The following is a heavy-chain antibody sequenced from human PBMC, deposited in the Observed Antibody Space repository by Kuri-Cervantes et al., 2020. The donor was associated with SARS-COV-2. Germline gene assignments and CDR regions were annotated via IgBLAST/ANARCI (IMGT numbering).Heavy chain of an antibody. D-gene: IGHD1-26*01. CDR3: ARARLVGAVIFDY. CDR1: GGSFSGYY. J-gene: IGHJ4*02. CDR2: INHSGST. V-gene: IGHV4-34*01. Sequence: SETLSLTCAVYGGSFSGYYWSWIRQPPGKGLEWIGEINHSGSTYYNPSLKSRVTISVDTSKNQFSLKLSSVTAADTAVYYCARARLVGAVIFDYWGQGTLVTVSS.